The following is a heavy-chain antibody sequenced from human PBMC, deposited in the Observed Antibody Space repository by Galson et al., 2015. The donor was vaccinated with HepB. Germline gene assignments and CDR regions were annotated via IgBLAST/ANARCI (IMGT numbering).Heavy chain of an antibody. D-gene: IGHD6-13*01. CDR2: IYSGGST. CDR1: GFTVSSNY. CDR3: ARGYSRSWYSGLGF. V-gene: IGHV3-53*01. Sequence: SLRLSCAASGFTVSSNYMSWVRQAPGRGLECVSVIYSGGSTNYADSVRGRFIISRDNSKNTLYLQMNNLRVDDTAVYYCARGYSRSWYSGLGFWGQGTLVTVSS. J-gene: IGHJ4*02.